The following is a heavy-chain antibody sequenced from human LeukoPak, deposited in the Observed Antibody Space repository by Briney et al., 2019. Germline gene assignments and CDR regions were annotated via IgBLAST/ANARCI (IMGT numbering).Heavy chain of an antibody. D-gene: IGHD2-15*01. V-gene: IGHV1-2*02. CDR3: ARDEGQDSCYMDV. Sequence: GASVKVSCTASGYTFTVYYMQWVRQAPGQGLEWMGWINPNSGGTNYAQKFQGRVTMTRDTSISTAYMELSRLRSDDTAVYYCARDEGQDSCYMDVWGKGTTVTVSS. J-gene: IGHJ6*03. CDR2: INPNSGGT. CDR1: GYTFTVYY.